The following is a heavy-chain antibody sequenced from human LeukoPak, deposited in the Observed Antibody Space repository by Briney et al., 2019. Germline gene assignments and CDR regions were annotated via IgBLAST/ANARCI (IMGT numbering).Heavy chain of an antibody. J-gene: IGHJ2*01. D-gene: IGHD7-27*01. Sequence: PGGSLRLSCAASGFTFSSYSMSWVRQAPGKGLEWVSYISSSSSTIYYADSVKGRFTISRDNAKNSLYLQMNSLRAEDTAVYYCARDRNWGKTSWYLDLWGRGNLVTVSS. CDR3: ARDRNWGKTSWYLDL. CDR1: GFTFSSYS. V-gene: IGHV3-48*01. CDR2: ISSSSSTI.